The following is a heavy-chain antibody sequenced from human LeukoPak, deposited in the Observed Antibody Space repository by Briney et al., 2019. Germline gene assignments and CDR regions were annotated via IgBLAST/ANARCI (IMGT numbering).Heavy chain of an antibody. D-gene: IGHD2-2*01. CDR2: ISSSSSYI. CDR1: GFTFSNYA. V-gene: IGHV3-21*01. CDR3: ARDHRGRYCSSTSCFLA. J-gene: IGHJ5*02. Sequence: GGSLRLSCAAAGFTFSNYAMSWVRQAPGKGLEWVSSISSSSSYIYYADSVKGRFTISRDNAKNSLYLQMNSLRAEDTAVYYCARDHRGRYCSSTSCFLAWGQGTLVTVSS.